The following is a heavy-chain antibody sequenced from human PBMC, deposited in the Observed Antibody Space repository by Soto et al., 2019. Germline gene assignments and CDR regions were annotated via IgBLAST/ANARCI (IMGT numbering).Heavy chain of an antibody. V-gene: IGHV1-18*01. CDR1: GYSFTTSG. CDR3: ARRLYGDYDY. CDR2: ISTYNGNT. D-gene: IGHD4-17*01. Sequence: GASVKVSCKASGYSFTTSGITWVRQAPGQGLEWMGWISTYNGNTNYVQKLQDRVTLTTDTSTSTAYMELRSLRSDDTAVYYCARRLYGDYDYWGQGTLVTVSS. J-gene: IGHJ4*02.